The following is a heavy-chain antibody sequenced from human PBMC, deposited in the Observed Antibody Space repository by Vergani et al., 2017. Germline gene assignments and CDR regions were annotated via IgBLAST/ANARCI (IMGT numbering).Heavy chain of an antibody. V-gene: IGHV3-23*01. D-gene: IGHD3-9*01. CDR2: ISGSGGST. J-gene: IGHJ4*02. CDR1: GFTFSSYA. Sequence: EVQLLESGGGLVQPGGSLRLSCAASGFTFSSYAMSWVRQAPGKGLEWVSAISGSGGSTYYADSVKGRFTISRDNSKNTLYLHMNSLRAEDTAVYYCAKGGNYDILTGYYPSMVDYWGQGTLVTVSS. CDR3: AKGGNYDILTGYYPSMVDY.